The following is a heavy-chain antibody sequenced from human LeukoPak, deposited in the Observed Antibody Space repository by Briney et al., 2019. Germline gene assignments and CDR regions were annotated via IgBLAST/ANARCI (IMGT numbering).Heavy chain of an antibody. Sequence: GGSLRLSCTASGFTFSSYAMNWVRQAPGKGLEWVSAISGSGESTYYADSVKGRCTISRENSKSTLYLQMNSLRAEDTALYYCAKARGYSSSSENNWFDPWGQGTLVTVSS. CDR1: GFTFSSYA. CDR3: AKARGYSSSSENNWFDP. J-gene: IGHJ5*02. V-gene: IGHV3-23*01. D-gene: IGHD6-6*01. CDR2: ISGSGEST.